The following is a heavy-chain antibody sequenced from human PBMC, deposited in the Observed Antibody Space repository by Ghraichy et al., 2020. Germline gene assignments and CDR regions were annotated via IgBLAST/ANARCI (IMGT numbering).Heavy chain of an antibody. J-gene: IGHJ4*02. CDR1: GFSFGGYS. V-gene: IGHV3-30*02. CDR3: ARGIIVASPFDY. Sequence: GGSLRLSCAASGFSFGGYSMHWVRQAPGKGLEWVAFIRNDGSNKYYADSVQGRFTISRDNSKNTLYLEMNRLRAEDTAVYYCARGIIVASPFDYWGQGTLVTVSS. CDR2: IRNDGSNK. D-gene: IGHD5-12*01.